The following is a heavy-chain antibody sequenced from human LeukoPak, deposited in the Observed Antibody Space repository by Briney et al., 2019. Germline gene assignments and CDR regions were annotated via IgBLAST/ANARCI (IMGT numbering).Heavy chain of an antibody. D-gene: IGHD4-17*01. CDR1: GFTFSSNW. J-gene: IGHJ4*02. CDR3: ARKMYYGDYVLDY. Sequence: PGGSLRLSCAASGFTFSSNWMTWVRQAPGKGLERVANIKQDGSEKYYVDSVKGRFTISRDNAKNTLYLQMNSLRAEDTAVYYCARKMYYGDYVLDYWGQGTLVTVSS. CDR2: IKQDGSEK. V-gene: IGHV3-7*01.